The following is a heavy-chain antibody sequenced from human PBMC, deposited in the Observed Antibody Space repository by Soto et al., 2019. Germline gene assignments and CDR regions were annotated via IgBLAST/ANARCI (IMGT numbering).Heavy chain of an antibody. V-gene: IGHV3-21*01. D-gene: IGHD6-6*01. Sequence: VQLVESGGGVVQPGGSLSLSCATSGFTFRTYYMIWVRQAPGKGLEWVSSISAGSSNIYYAPSVKGRFTISRDNAKNSLYLQINSLRAEDTAVYYCARQYPSSSRHFDHWGQGTLVTVSS. CDR1: GFTFRTYY. J-gene: IGHJ4*02. CDR2: ISAGSSNI. CDR3: ARQYPSSSRHFDH.